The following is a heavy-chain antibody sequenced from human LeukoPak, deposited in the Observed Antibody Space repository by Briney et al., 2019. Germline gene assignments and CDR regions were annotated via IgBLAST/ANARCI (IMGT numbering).Heavy chain of an antibody. CDR2: IKQDGSEK. J-gene: IGHJ4*02. CDR1: GFTFSSYW. Sequence: PGGSLRLSCAASGFTFSSYWMSWVRQAPGKGLEWVANIKQDGSEKYYVDSVKGRFTISRDNAKNSLYLQMNSLRAEDTAVYYYARWGFGELSGFDYWGQGTLVTVSS. CDR3: ARWGFGELSGFDY. D-gene: IGHD3-10*01. V-gene: IGHV3-7*01.